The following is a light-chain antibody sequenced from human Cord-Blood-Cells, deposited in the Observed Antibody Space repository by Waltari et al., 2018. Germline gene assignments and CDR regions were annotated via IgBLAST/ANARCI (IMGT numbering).Light chain of an antibody. CDR1: SSDVGGYNH. V-gene: IGLV2-8*01. CDR2: EVS. J-gene: IGLJ2*01. Sequence: SALTQPPPASGSPGQSVTISCTGTSSDVGGYNHVSWYQQDPGKAPKLMIYEVSKRPSGGPCRFSGSKSGNTASLTVSGLQAEDEADYYCSSYAGSNNLVFGGGTKLTVL. CDR3: SSYAGSNNLV.